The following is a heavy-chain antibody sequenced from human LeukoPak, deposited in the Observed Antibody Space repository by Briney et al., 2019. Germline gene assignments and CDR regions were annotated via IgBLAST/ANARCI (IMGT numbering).Heavy chain of an antibody. Sequence: ASVKVSCKASGYTFTSYDINWVRQATGQGLEWMRWMNPNSGNTGYAQRFQGRVTVTRNTSISTAYMELSSLRSEDTAVYYCARHNYYDIPPYYYYYMDVWGKGTTVTVSS. J-gene: IGHJ6*03. V-gene: IGHV1-8*01. CDR3: ARHNYYDIPPYYYYYMDV. CDR2: MNPNSGNT. D-gene: IGHD3-22*01. CDR1: GYTFTSYD.